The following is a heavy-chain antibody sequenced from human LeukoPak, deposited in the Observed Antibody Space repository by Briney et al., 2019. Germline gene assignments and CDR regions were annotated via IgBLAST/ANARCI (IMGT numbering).Heavy chain of an antibody. Sequence: GGSLRLSCAASGFTFSSYEMNWVRQAPGKGLEWVSYIGSSDSTESYADSVKGRITISRDNAKNSLYLQMNSLRAEDTAVYYFVILQQETSYDILTGYYKHRRYYFDYWGQGTLVTVSS. CDR2: IGSSDSTE. V-gene: IGHV3-48*03. CDR1: GFTFSSYE. J-gene: IGHJ4*02. D-gene: IGHD3-9*01. CDR3: VILQQETSYDILTGYYKHRRYYFDY.